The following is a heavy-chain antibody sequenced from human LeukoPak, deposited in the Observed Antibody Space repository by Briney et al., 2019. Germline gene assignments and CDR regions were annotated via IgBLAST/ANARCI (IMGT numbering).Heavy chain of an antibody. V-gene: IGHV5-51*01. CDR3: ARQGELLWFGERGYYYYMDV. Sequence: GESLKISCKGSGYSFTSYWIGWARQMPGKGLEWMGIIYPGDSDTRYSPSFQGQVTISADKSISTAYLQWSSLKASDTAMYYCARQGELLWFGERGYYYYMDVWGKGTTVTVSS. J-gene: IGHJ6*03. D-gene: IGHD3-10*01. CDR1: GYSFTSYW. CDR2: IYPGDSDT.